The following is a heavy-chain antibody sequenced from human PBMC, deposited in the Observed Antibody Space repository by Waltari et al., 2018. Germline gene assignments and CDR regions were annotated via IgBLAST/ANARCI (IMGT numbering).Heavy chain of an antibody. V-gene: IGHV3-23*01. Sequence: EVQLLESGGGMVQPGGSLRVSCAASGFTFRTYVMNWVRQAPGKGLEWVSSISDAGGIINYADSVKGRFTISRDNSKNTLYLQMNSLRADDTAVYYCARGSGVDSWGQGTLVTISS. CDR2: ISDAGGII. D-gene: IGHD7-27*01. CDR3: ARGSGVDS. CDR1: GFTFRTYV. J-gene: IGHJ4*02.